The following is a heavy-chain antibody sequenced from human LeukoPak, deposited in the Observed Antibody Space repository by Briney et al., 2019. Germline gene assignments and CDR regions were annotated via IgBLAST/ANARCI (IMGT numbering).Heavy chain of an antibody. CDR2: INPNSGGT. J-gene: IGHJ6*03. CDR3: ARGPGGRSGYYPLEDYYYYYYMDV. Sequence: ASVKVSCKASGYTFTGYYMHWVRQAPGQGLEWMGWINPNSGGTNYAQKLQGRVTMTTDTSTSTAYMELRSLTSDDTAVYYCARGPGGRSGYYPLEDYYYYYYMDVWGKGTTVTVSS. V-gene: IGHV1-2*02. D-gene: IGHD3-22*01. CDR1: GYTFTGYY.